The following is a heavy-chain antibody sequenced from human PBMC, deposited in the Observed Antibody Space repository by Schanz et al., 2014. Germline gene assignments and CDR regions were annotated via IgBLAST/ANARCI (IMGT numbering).Heavy chain of an antibody. J-gene: IGHJ4*02. CDR2: ITYDGSNK. CDR3: ARGARQYSGSYSPSDY. D-gene: IGHD1-26*01. Sequence: QVELVESGGGVVQPGRSLRLSCAASGFTFSRHAMHWVRQAAGKGLEWVAAITYDGSNKYYAESVKGRFAISRDNSKDTLSLKLKSLRTEDTAVYYCARGARQYSGSYSPSDYWGQGTLVTVSS. V-gene: IGHV3-30*09. CDR1: GFTFSRHA.